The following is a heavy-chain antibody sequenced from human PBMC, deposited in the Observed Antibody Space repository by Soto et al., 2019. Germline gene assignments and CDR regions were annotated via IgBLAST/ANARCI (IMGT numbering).Heavy chain of an antibody. CDR2: ISPYNDQT. D-gene: IGHD3-16*01. V-gene: IGHV1-18*01. CDR3: ARGGYYDNVWGKLSHYGLDV. Sequence: QVQLVQSASEVMKPGASVKVSCKASGYTFIRYGITWVRQAPGQRLERMGWISPYNDQTIYAQKLQGRVTMTADTSTITVYMQLRSLKSDDTAVYYCARGGYYDNVWGKLSHYGLDVWGQGTSVTVSS. J-gene: IGHJ6*02. CDR1: GYTFIRYG.